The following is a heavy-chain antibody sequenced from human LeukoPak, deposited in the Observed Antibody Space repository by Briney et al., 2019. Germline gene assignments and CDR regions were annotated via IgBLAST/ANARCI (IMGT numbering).Heavy chain of an antibody. V-gene: IGHV4-38-2*02. CDR2: MYHSGST. Sequence: SETLSLTCTVSGNSISSGYYWGWIRQPPGKGLEWIGSMYHSGSTYYNASLKSRVTISVDTSKNQISLKLSSVAAADMAVYYCARVGIAAAGIEWGQGTLVTVSS. CDR1: GNSISSGYY. D-gene: IGHD6-13*01. CDR3: ARVGIAAAGIE. J-gene: IGHJ4*02.